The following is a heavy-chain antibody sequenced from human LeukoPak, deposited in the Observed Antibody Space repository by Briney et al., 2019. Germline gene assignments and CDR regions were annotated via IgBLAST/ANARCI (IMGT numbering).Heavy chain of an antibody. D-gene: IGHD1/OR15-1a*01. V-gene: IGHV5-51*01. CDR2: IYPGDSDT. J-gene: IGHJ6*02. Sequence: GESLKISCEGSGYSFTTYWIGWVRQMPGKGLELMGIIYPGDSDTKYSASFQGQVTISAHKSISTAYLQWSSLKASDTAMYYCARLEHSDGKSYGMNVWGQGTTVTVS. CDR3: ARLEHSDGKSYGMNV. CDR1: GYSFTTYW.